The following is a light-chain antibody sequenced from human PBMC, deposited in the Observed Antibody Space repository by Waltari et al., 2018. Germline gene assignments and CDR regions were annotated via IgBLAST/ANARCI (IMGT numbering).Light chain of an antibody. CDR2: EVS. CDR3: SSYTSSSTLDVV. V-gene: IGLV2-14*01. J-gene: IGLJ2*01. Sequence: QSALTQPASVSGSPGQSITISCTGTSSDVGGYNYVSWYQRHPGKAPNPFIYEVSNRPSGVSNRFSGSKSGNTASLSISGLQAEDEADYYCSSYTSSSTLDVVFGGGTKLTVL. CDR1: SSDVGGYNY.